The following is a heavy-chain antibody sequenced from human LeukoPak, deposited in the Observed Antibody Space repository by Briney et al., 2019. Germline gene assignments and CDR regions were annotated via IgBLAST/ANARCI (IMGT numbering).Heavy chain of an antibody. D-gene: IGHD3-3*01. CDR1: GGSISSYY. J-gene: IGHJ5*02. CDR2: IYSSGST. CDR3: ARTPLRFLEWLLVPNWFDP. V-gene: IGHV4-59*01. Sequence: SETLSLTCTVSGGSISSYYWSWIRQPPGKGLEGIGYIYSSGSTNYNPSLKSRVTISVDTSKNQFSLKLSSVTAADTAVYYCARTPLRFLEWLLVPNWFDPWGQGTLVTVSS.